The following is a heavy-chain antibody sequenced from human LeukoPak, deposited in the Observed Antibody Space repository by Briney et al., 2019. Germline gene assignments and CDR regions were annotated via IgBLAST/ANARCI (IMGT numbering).Heavy chain of an antibody. J-gene: IGHJ4*02. CDR1: GLTFSSYG. D-gene: IGHD2-21*01. CDR3: ANSHMFDY. Sequence: GRALRLSCAASGLTFSSYGMHWVRQAPGKGLEWVAVISYDGSNKYYADSVKGRFTISRDNSKNTLYLQMNSLRAEDTAVYYCANSHMFDYWGQGTLVTVSS. V-gene: IGHV3-30*18. CDR2: ISYDGSNK.